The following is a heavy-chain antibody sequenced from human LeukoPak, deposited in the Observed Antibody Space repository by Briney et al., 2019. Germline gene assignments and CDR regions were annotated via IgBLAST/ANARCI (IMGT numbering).Heavy chain of an antibody. J-gene: IGHJ6*03. Sequence: GGSLRLSCAASGFTLSNHAMIWVRQAPGKGLEWVSLISWDGGSTYYADSVKGRFTISRDNAENSLYLQMNSLRAEDTAVYYCAREHYFYYIDGWGKGTTVTVSS. CDR2: ISWDGGST. CDR1: GFTLSNHA. CDR3: AREHYFYYIDG. V-gene: IGHV3-43D*04.